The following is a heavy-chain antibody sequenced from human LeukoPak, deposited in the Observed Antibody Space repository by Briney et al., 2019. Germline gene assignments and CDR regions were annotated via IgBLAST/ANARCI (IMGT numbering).Heavy chain of an antibody. V-gene: IGHV1-18*04. J-gene: IGHJ4*02. Sequence: GGSVKVSCKASGYTFTSYGISWVRQAPGQGLEWMGLISAYNGNKNYAEKFQGRVTMTTDTSTSTAYMELRSLRFDDTAVYDCAGDPCSPRWFVCHAGFDYWGQGTLVTVSS. CDR2: ISAYNGNK. D-gene: IGHD3-10*01. CDR3: AGDPCSPRWFVCHAGFDY. CDR1: GYTFTSYG.